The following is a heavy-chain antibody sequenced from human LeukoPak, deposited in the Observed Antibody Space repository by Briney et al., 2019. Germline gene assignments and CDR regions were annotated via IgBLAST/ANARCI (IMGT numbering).Heavy chain of an antibody. D-gene: IGHD2-15*01. Sequence: SETLSLTCTVSGVSISSYYWTWIRQSAGKGLELIGRIYTSGSTNYNPSLKSRVTMSVDTSKNQFSLKLTSVTAAGTAVYYCARDCSGGGCYWLWGQGTLVTVSS. CDR3: ARDCSGGGCYWL. J-gene: IGHJ4*02. V-gene: IGHV4-4*07. CDR1: GVSISSYY. CDR2: IYTSGST.